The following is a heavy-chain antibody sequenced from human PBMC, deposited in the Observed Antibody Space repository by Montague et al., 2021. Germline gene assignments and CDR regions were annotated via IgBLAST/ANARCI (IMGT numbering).Heavy chain of an antibody. CDR2: IWSDGSNK. CDR3: AILWFGGNWFDH. J-gene: IGHJ5*02. CDR1: GFIFSEYS. D-gene: IGHD3-10*01. V-gene: IGHV3-30*04. Sequence: SLRLSCSASGFIFSEYSMCWVRQAPGKGLEWVAGIWSDGSNKYYAESVKGRSTISRDNSENTGHLQMSSLRAEDTVIYYCAILWFGGNWFDHWGQGTLVTVSS.